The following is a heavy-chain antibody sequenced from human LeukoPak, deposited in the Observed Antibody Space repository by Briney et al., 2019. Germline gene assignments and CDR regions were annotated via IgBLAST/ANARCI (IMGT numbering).Heavy chain of an antibody. CDR1: VFTFSSYA. Sequence: PGGSLRLSCAASVFTFSSYAMSGVRQAPGKGLEWVSAISGSGGSTYYADSVNGRFTISRDNSKNTLYLQMNRLRAEDTAVYYCAKGGSGHSVGGSCYYDYWGQGTLVTVSS. J-gene: IGHJ4*02. CDR2: ISGSGGST. CDR3: AKGGSGHSVGGSCYYDY. D-gene: IGHD2-15*01. V-gene: IGHV3-23*01.